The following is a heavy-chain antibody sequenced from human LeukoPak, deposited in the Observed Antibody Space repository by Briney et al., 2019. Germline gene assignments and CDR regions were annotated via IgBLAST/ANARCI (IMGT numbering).Heavy chain of an antibody. CDR3: ARDATTELGTVYMDV. V-gene: IGHV3-48*03. D-gene: IGHD4-17*01. Sequence: GGSLRLSCAASGFTFSTYEINWVRQAPGKGLEWLSHISTSGSSIHYADSVKGRFTISRDNAKNSLYLQMNSLRVEDTAVYYCARDATTELGTVYMDVWGKGTTVTVSS. J-gene: IGHJ6*03. CDR1: GFTFSTYE. CDR2: ISTSGSSI.